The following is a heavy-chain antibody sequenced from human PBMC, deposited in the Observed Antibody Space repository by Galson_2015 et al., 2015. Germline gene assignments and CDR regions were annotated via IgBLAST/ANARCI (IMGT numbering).Heavy chain of an antibody. D-gene: IGHD2-15*01. V-gene: IGHV2-5*02. CDR2: IYWDDDK. CDR3: AHARVRNPYKYCSGGSCFYTTEYFQH. J-gene: IGHJ1*01. Sequence: PALVKPTQTLTLTCTFSGFSLSTSGVGVGWIRQPPGKALEWLALIYWDDDKRYSPSLKSRLTITKDTSKNQVVLTMTNMDPVDTATYYCAHARVRNPYKYCSGGSCFYTTEYFQHWGQGTLDTVSS. CDR1: GFSLSTSGVG.